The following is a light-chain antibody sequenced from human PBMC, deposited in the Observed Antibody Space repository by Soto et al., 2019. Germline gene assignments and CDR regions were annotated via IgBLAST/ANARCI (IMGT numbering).Light chain of an antibody. CDR2: SNN. Sequence: QSALTQPSSASGTPGQRVTISCPGSSSNIGSNHVYWYQQVPGTAPKLLIYSNNQRPSGVPDRFYGSKSGTAASLAISELRSEHEADYYRAEWDDSLSNFVFGTGTKVTVL. CDR1: SSNIGSNH. CDR3: AEWDDSLSNFV. V-gene: IGLV1-47*02. J-gene: IGLJ1*01.